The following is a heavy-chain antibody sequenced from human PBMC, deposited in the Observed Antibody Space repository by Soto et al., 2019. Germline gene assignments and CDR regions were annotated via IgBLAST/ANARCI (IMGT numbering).Heavy chain of an antibody. CDR3: ARERSSGWYVDY. J-gene: IGHJ4*02. CDR1: GYTFTSYD. D-gene: IGHD6-19*01. Sequence: QVQLVQSGAEVKKPGASVKVSCKASGYTFTSYDINWVRQATGQGLEWMGWMNPNSGNTGYAQKFQGRVTMTRNTXXXXAXXXLXSLRSEXXXXXXCARERSSGWYVDYWGQGTLVTV. CDR2: MNPNSGNT. V-gene: IGHV1-8*01.